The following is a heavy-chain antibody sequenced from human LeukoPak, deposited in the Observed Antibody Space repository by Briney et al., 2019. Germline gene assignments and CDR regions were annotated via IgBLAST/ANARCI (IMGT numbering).Heavy chain of an antibody. CDR3: ATLDENWNDGLGDF. CDR2: ISYDGSNK. D-gene: IGHD1-1*01. V-gene: IGHV3-30*03. CDR1: GFTFSSYG. Sequence: GGSLRLSCAASGFTFSSYGMHWVRQAPGKGLEWVAVISYDGSNKYYADSVKGRFTISRDNAANSLFLQMHSLRVEDTAVYYCATLDENWNDGLGDFWGQGTLVTVSS. J-gene: IGHJ4*02.